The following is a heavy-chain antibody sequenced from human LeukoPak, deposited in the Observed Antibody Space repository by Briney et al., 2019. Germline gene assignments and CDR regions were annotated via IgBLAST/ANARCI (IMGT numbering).Heavy chain of an antibody. CDR3: AKDDGWDSSGFPLYYFDY. CDR2: IYSGGST. D-gene: IGHD3-22*01. CDR1: GFTVSSDS. J-gene: IGHJ4*02. Sequence: GGSLRLSCTVSGFTVSSDSMSWVRQAPGKGLEWVSFIYSGGSTHYAASVKGRFTISRDNSKNTLYLQMNSLRAEDTAVYYCAKDDGWDSSGFPLYYFDYWGQGTLVTVSS. V-gene: IGHV3-53*01.